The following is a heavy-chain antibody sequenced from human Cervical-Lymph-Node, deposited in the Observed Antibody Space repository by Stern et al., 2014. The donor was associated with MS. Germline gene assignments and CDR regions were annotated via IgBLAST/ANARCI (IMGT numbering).Heavy chain of an antibody. J-gene: IGHJ4*02. D-gene: IGHD3-22*01. CDR2: ITSTGATI. CDR1: GFNFGIYS. Sequence: QLVESGGGLVQPGGSLRLSCAPSGFNFGIYSMIWVRQAPGQGLEWVSYITSTGATIYYADSVQGRFTISRDKADNSLYLQMNSLRAEDTAVYFCAREKHYYDDSGYNEEPLDYWGQGTLVTVSS. V-gene: IGHV3-48*01. CDR3: AREKHYYDDSGYNEEPLDY.